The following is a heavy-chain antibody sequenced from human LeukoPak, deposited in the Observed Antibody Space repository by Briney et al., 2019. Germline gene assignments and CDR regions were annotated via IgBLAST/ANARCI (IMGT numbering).Heavy chain of an antibody. CDR3: ARETSEGDREPTGYFDY. Sequence: ASVKVSLKTSGYYFPVFGISWVRQAPGQGVEWMGWISGYNGRPIYAQTVQDRVTMTTDTSTTTVYMELRSLKFNDTAVYYCARETSEGDREPTGYFDYWGQGSLVIVSS. CDR1: GYYFPVFG. V-gene: IGHV1-18*01. J-gene: IGHJ4*02. CDR2: ISGYNGRP. D-gene: IGHD1-1*01.